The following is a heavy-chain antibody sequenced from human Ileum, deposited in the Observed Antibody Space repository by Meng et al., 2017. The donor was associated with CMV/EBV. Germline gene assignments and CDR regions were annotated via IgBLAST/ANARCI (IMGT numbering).Heavy chain of an antibody. V-gene: IGHV3-7*01. D-gene: IGHD5/OR15-5a*01. CDR3: ARGVYHFDS. CDR1: GFTFSNHW. CDR2: IKEDGSEI. J-gene: IGHJ4*03. Sequence: GESLKISCVASGFTFSNHWMSWGRQAPGKGLEWVANIKEDGSEIYYVDSVKGRFTISRDNTDNSLYLQMNSLRAEDTAVYYCARGVYHFDSWGQGTLVTVSS.